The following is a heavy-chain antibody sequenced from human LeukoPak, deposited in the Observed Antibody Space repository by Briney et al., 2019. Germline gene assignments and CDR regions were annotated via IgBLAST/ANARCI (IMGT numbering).Heavy chain of an antibody. Sequence: SETLSLTCTVSGGSISSYYWSWIRQPPGKGLEWIGYIYYSGSTNYNPSLKSRVTISVDTSKNQFSLKLSSVTAADTAVYYCARARIAAAPFDIWAKGQWSPSLQ. CDR1: GGSISSYY. V-gene: IGHV4-59*01. CDR2: IYYSGST. D-gene: IGHD6-13*01. CDR3: ARARIAAAPFDI. J-gene: IGHJ3*02.